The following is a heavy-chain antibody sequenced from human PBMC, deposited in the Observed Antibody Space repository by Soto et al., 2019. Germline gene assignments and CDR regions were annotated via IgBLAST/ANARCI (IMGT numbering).Heavy chain of an antibody. V-gene: IGHV4-59*01. CDR2: MYNTGST. D-gene: IGHD3-22*01. CDR3: ARDKYYYDSSGYYEPYDALDI. Sequence: SETLSLTCTVSGGSISGYYWSWIRQPPGKGLEWIGYMYNTGSTVYNPSFKSRVTISVDTSKNQFSLKLSSVTAADTAVYYCARDKYYYDSSGYYEPYDALDIWGQGTMVT. J-gene: IGHJ3*02. CDR1: GGSISGYY.